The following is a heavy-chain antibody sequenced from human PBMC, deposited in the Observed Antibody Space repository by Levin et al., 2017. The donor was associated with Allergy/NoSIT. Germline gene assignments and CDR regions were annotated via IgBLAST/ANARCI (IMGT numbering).Heavy chain of an antibody. CDR3: ARVAPFDY. J-gene: IGHJ4*02. V-gene: IGHV3-30-3*01. CDR2: ISYDGSNK. CDR1: GFTFSSYA. Sequence: RGSLRLSCAASGFTFSSYAMHWVRQAPGKGLEWVAVISYDGSNKYYADSVKGRFTISRDNSKNTLYLQMNSLRAEDTAVYYCARVAPFDYWGQGTLVTVSS.